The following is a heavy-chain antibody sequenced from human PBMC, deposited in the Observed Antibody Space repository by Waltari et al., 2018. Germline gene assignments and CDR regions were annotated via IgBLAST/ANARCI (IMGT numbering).Heavy chain of an antibody. V-gene: IGHV4-39*01. Sequence: QLQLQESGPGLVKPSETLSLTCTVSGGSISSSSSYWGWIRKPPGKGLEWIGSIYYSGSTYYNPSLKSRVTISVDTSKNQFSLKLSSVTAADTAVYYCARLGRGLNYYDSSGYYDPPYYFDYWGQGTLVTVSS. CDR1: GGSISSSSSY. CDR2: IYYSGST. J-gene: IGHJ4*02. D-gene: IGHD3-22*01. CDR3: ARLGRGLNYYDSSGYYDPPYYFDY.